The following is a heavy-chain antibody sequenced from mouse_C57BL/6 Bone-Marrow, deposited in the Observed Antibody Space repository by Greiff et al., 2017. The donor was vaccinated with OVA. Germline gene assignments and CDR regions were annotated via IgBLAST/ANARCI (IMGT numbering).Heavy chain of an antibody. J-gene: IGHJ4*01. CDR2: IHPNSGST. CDR1: GYTFTSYW. Sequence: VQLQQPGAELVKPGASVKLSCKASGYTFTSYWMHWVKQRPGQGLEWIGMIHPNSGSTNNNEKCKSKATLTVDKSSSTAYMQLSSLTSEDSAVYYCARRKPKRHYGSSEGAMDYWGQGTSVTVSS. V-gene: IGHV1-64*01. CDR3: ARRKPKRHYGSSEGAMDY. D-gene: IGHD1-1*01.